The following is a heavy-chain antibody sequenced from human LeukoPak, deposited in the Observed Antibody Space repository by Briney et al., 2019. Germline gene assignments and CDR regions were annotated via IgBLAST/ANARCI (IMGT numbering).Heavy chain of an antibody. CDR2: IDAANGNT. D-gene: IGHD6-19*01. CDR1: GYTFTTYP. V-gene: IGHV1-3*01. Sequence: ASVNVSCKASGYTFTTYPMHWVRQAPGQSLEWMGWIDAANGNTKYSQKFQGRVTITRDTSASTVYMELSSLRSEDTAVYYCAGGYSSGWFAFDYWGQGTLVTVSS. J-gene: IGHJ4*02. CDR3: AGGYSSGWFAFDY.